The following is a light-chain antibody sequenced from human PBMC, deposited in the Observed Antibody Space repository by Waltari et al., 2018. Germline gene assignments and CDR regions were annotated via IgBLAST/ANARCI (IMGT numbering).Light chain of an antibody. CDR1: QTIDVY. CDR3: QQSLDSPYT. J-gene: IGKJ2*01. Sequence: DIQMTQSPSSLSASVGDTVTISCRASQTIDVYLNWYQQQPGKAPNLLNYSASTLLIGVPSRFSGFGSETEFTLTITGLQPEDFATYYCQQSLDSPYTFGQGTRL. CDR2: SAS. V-gene: IGKV1-39*01.